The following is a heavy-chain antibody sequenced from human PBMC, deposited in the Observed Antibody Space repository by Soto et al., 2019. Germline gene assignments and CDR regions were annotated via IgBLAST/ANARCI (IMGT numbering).Heavy chain of an antibody. J-gene: IGHJ6*03. CDR1: GGSFSGYY. D-gene: IGHD2-15*01. Sequence: PSETLSLTCAVYGGSFSGYYWSWIRQPPGKGLEWIGEINHSGSTNYNPFLKSLVTISVDTSKNQFSLKLSSVTAADTSVYYCARGEREYCSGGSCSTQAPQTPWNYYYYYMDVWGKGTTVTVSS. CDR3: ARGEREYCSGGSCSTQAPQTPWNYYYYYMDV. CDR2: INHSGST. V-gene: IGHV4-34*01.